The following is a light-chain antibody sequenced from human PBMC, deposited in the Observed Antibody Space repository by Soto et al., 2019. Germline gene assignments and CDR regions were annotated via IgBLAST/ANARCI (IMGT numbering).Light chain of an antibody. Sequence: SYVLTQPRSVSVAPGQTATITCGGNNVGSKNRYWYRQRPGQAPVLGVYADSDRPSGIPERLSGSNSGSTATLTINRVEAGDEADYFCQVWDNTDEQPRVVFGGGTKLTVL. CDR1: NVGSKN. J-gene: IGLJ3*02. CDR2: ADS. V-gene: IGLV3-21*02. CDR3: QVWDNTDEQPRVV.